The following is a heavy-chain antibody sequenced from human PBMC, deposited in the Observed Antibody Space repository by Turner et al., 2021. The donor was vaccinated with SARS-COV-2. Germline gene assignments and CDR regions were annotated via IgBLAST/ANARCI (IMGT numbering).Heavy chain of an antibody. Sequence: QVQLQQWGAGLLKPSETLSLTCAVYGGSFSGYYWSWIRQPPGKGLEWIGEINHNGNTNFHPSLKSRIPLSVDTFQNPFSLKPSSVAAAETGVVYCARGPYAVTGPFDYWGQGTLVTVSS. CDR2: INHNGNT. D-gene: IGHD2-21*02. CDR3: ARGPYAVTGPFDY. CDR1: GGSFSGYY. V-gene: IGHV4-34*01. J-gene: IGHJ4*02.